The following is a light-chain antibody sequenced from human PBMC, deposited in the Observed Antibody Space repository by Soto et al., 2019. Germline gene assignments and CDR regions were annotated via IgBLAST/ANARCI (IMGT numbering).Light chain of an antibody. Sequence: DIRMTQSPSSVSASVGDRFTITFRASQGINNWLAWYQQKPGKAPELLIYAVSYLQSGVPSRFSGSGSGTEFTLTISSLQSEDFAVYYCQQYNNWPRTFGQGTKVDIK. V-gene: IGKV1-12*01. CDR1: QGINNW. J-gene: IGKJ1*01. CDR3: QQYNNWPRT. CDR2: AVS.